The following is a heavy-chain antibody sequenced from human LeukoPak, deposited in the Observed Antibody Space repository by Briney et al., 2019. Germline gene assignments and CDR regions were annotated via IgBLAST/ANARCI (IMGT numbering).Heavy chain of an antibody. CDR3: ARDLRAVWGSYRFDY. CDR1: GYSISSGYY. CDR2: IYHSGST. J-gene: IGHJ4*02. V-gene: IGHV4-38-2*02. D-gene: IGHD3-16*02. Sequence: SETLSLTCTVSGYSISSGYYWGWIRQPPGKGLEWIGSIYHSGSTYYNPSLKSRVTISVDTSKNQFSLKLSSVTAADTAVYYCARDLRAVWGSYRFDYWGQGTLVTVSS.